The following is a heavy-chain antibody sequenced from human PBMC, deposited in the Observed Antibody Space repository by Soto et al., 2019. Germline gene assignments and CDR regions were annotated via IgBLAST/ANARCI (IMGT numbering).Heavy chain of an antibody. CDR3: AKDRVVAATPDYFDY. CDR1: GSTFSSYA. J-gene: IGHJ4*02. CDR2: ISGSGGST. Sequence: GGSLRLSCAASGSTFSSYAMSWVRQAPGKGLEWVSAISGSGGSTYYADSVKGRFTISRDNSKNTLYLQMNSLRAEDTAVYYCAKDRVVAATPDYFDYWGKGTLVTVSS. D-gene: IGHD2-15*01. V-gene: IGHV3-23*01.